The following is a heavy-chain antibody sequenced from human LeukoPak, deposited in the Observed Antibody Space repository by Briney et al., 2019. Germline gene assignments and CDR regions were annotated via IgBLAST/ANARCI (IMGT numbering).Heavy chain of an antibody. Sequence: ASVKVSCKASGYTFTNYGISWVRQAPGQGLECMGWISAYNGNTNYAQNLQGRVTMTTDTSTTTAYMELRSLRFDDTAVYYCARERPSYYDILTGYYPRSLPYYFDYWGQGTLVTVSS. V-gene: IGHV1-18*01. CDR2: ISAYNGNT. J-gene: IGHJ4*02. D-gene: IGHD3-9*01. CDR3: ARERPSYYDILTGYYPRSLPYYFDY. CDR1: GYTFTNYG.